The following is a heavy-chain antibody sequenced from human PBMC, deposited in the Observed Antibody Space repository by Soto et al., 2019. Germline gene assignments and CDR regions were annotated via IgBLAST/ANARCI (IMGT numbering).Heavy chain of an antibody. CDR2: IKQDGSEK. D-gene: IGHD2-15*01. J-gene: IGHJ4*02. V-gene: IGHV3-7*01. Sequence: EVQLVESGGGLVQPGGSLRLSCAASGFTFSSYWMSWVRQAPGKGLEWVANIKQDGSEKYYVDSVKGRFTISRDNAKNSLYLQMNSLKAEDTAVYYCARGNYCSGCSCYSGAFDYRVQGTLVTVSS. CDR3: ARGNYCSGCSCYSGAFDY. CDR1: GFTFSSYW.